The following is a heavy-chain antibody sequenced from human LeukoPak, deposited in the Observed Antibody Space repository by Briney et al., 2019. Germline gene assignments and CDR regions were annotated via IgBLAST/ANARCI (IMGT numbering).Heavy chain of an antibody. CDR3: ARDRRGFGDYAPGIGVWFDP. D-gene: IGHD4-17*01. CDR2: ISSSSSYI. J-gene: IGHJ5*02. Sequence: PGGSLRLSCAASGFTFSSYSMNWVRQAPGKGLEWVSSISSSSSYIYYADSVKGRFTISRDNAKNSLYLQMNSLRAEDTAVYYCARDRRGFGDYAPGIGVWFDPWGQGTLVTVSS. V-gene: IGHV3-21*04. CDR1: GFTFSSYS.